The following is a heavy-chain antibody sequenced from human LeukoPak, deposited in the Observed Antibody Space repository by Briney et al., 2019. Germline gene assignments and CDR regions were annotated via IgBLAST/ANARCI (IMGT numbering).Heavy chain of an antibody. Sequence: GGSLRLSCAASGFTFRSYAMHWVRQAPGKGLQWVAVISSDGSDKYYADSVKGRFTISRDNSKNTLYLQMNSLRAEDPAVYYCAKDRDIAAAGYYFDYWGQGTLVTVSS. D-gene: IGHD6-13*01. CDR3: AKDRDIAAAGYYFDY. V-gene: IGHV3-30*18. J-gene: IGHJ4*02. CDR2: ISSDGSDK. CDR1: GFTFRSYA.